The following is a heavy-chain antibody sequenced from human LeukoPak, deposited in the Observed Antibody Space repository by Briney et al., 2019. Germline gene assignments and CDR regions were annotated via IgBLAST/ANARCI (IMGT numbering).Heavy chain of an antibody. D-gene: IGHD4-11*01. CDR1: GGSISSGDYY. CDR2: IYYSGST. J-gene: IGHJ4*02. Sequence: SETLSLTFTVSGGSISSGDYYWSWIGQPPGKGLEWIGYIYYSGSTYYNPSLKSRVTISVDTSKNQFSLKLSSVTAADTAVYYCARRSNYVDYWGQGTLVTVSS. V-gene: IGHV4-30-4*08. CDR3: ARRSNYVDY.